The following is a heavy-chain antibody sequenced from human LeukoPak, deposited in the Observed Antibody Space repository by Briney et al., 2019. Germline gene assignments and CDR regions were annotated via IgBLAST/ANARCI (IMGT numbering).Heavy chain of an antibody. D-gene: IGHD3-22*01. J-gene: IGHJ4*02. CDR3: ARERGSMIVDY. V-gene: IGHV3-30-3*01. Sequence: QTGRSLRLSCAASGFTFSGYAMHWVRQTPGKGLEWMAVISYDGSNEYYADSVKGRFTISRDNSKNTLYLQMNSLRAEDTAVYYCARERGSMIVDYWGQGTLVTVSS. CDR1: GFTFSGYA. CDR2: ISYDGSNE.